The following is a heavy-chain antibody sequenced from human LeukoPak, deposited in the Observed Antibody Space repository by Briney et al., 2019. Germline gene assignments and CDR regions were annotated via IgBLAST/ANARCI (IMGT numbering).Heavy chain of an antibody. CDR3: ARYRYCSSTSCYAPYYYYYMDV. J-gene: IGHJ6*03. CDR1: GGSISSSSYY. D-gene: IGHD2-2*01. Sequence: PSETLSLTCTVSGGSISSSSYYWGWIRQPTGKGLEWIGSIYYSGSTYYNPSLKSRVTISVDTSKNQFSLKLSSVTAADTAVYYCARYRYCSSTSCYAPYYYYYMDVWGKGTTVTVSS. CDR2: IYYSGST. V-gene: IGHV4-39*01.